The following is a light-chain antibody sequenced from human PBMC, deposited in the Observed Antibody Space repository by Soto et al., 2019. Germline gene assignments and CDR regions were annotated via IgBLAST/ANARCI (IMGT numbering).Light chain of an antibody. CDR2: DVS. Sequence: QSVLTQPASVSGSPGQSIAISFTGTSRDVGGYNYVSWYQQHPGKAPKLMIYDVSNRPSGISTRFSGSKSGNTASLTISGLQAEDEADYYCCSYTTSSTYVFGTGTKVTVL. V-gene: IGLV2-14*03. CDR3: CSYTTSSTYV. J-gene: IGLJ1*01. CDR1: SRDVGGYNY.